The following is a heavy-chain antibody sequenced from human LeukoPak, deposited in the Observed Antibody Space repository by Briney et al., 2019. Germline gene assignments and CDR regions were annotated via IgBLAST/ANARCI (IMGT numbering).Heavy chain of an antibody. V-gene: IGHV1-69*13. J-gene: IGHJ4*02. CDR1: GGTFSSYA. D-gene: IGHD6-19*01. CDR3: AREKVAGMNY. Sequence: EASVKVSCKASGGTFSSYAISWVRQAPGQGLEWMGGIIPIFGTANYAQKFQGRVTITADESTSTAYMELSSLRSEDTAVYYCAREKVAGMNYWGQGTLVTVSS. CDR2: IIPIFGTA.